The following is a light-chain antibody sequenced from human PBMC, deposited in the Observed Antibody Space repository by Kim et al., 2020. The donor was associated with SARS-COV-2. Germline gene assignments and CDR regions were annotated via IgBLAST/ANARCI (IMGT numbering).Light chain of an antibody. CDR2: GAS. Sequence: LAPGERATLSCRASQSVSSNYLAWHQQKPGQDPRLLIYGASSRATGIPDRFSGSGSGTDFTLTISRLEPEDFAVYYCQQYGSSPRTFGLGTKLEIK. CDR1: QSVSSNY. J-gene: IGKJ1*01. CDR3: QQYGSSPRT. V-gene: IGKV3-20*01.